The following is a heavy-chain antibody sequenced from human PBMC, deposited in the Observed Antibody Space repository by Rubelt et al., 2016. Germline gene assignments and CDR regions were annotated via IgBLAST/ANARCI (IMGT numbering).Heavy chain of an antibody. D-gene: IGHD6-13*01. V-gene: IGHV3-21*01. J-gene: IGHJ4*02. CDR1: GFTFSSYS. CDR2: ISSSSSYI. CDR3: ARDQWGSSWYFDY. Sequence: EVQLVESGGGLVQPGGSLRLSCAASGFTFSSYSMNWVRQAPGKGLEWVSSISSSSSYIYYADSVKGRFTISRDNAKNSLYLQMNSLRAEDTAVYYCARDQWGSSWYFDYWGQGTLVTVSS.